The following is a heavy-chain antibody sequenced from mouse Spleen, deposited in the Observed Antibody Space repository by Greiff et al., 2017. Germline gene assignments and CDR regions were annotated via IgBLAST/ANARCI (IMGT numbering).Heavy chain of an antibody. J-gene: IGHJ3*01. Sequence: EVQLQESGAELVKPGASVKLSCTASGFNFTDTYMHWVKQRPEQGLEWIGRIDPANGNTKYDPKFQGKATITADTSSNTAYLQLSSLTSEDTAVYYCARTWFAYWGQGTLVTVSA. CDR1: GFNFTDTY. CDR3: ARTWFAY. CDR2: IDPANGNT. V-gene: IGHV14-3*02.